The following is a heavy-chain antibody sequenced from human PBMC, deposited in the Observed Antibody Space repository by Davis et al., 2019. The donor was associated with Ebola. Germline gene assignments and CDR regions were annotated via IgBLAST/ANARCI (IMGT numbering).Heavy chain of an antibody. J-gene: IGHJ5*02. D-gene: IGHD1-26*01. V-gene: IGHV4-61*01. CDR2: IYYSGST. Sequence: PSETLSLTCTVSGGSVSSGSYYWSWIRQPPGKGLEWIGYIYYSGSTNYNPSLKSRVTISVDTSKNQFSLKLSSVTAADTAVYYCARGEGSPGNWFDPWGQGTLVTVSS. CDR1: GGSVSSGSYY. CDR3: ARGEGSPGNWFDP.